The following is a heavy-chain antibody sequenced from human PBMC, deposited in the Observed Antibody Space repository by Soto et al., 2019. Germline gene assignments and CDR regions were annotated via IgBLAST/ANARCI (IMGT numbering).Heavy chain of an antibody. CDR2: ISWNSGRM. Sequence: GVSLRLSGPPTVSTFDDYAMHWVTQAPGKGMEWVSGISWNSGRMGYADSVKGRFTISRDNAKHSLYLQMNSLRAEETALYYCAKVYDSGGYPKYYFGVGGQRP. J-gene: IGHJ4*02. D-gene: IGHD3-22*01. V-gene: IGHV3-9*01. CDR1: VSTFDDYA. CDR3: AKVYDSGGYPKYYFGV.